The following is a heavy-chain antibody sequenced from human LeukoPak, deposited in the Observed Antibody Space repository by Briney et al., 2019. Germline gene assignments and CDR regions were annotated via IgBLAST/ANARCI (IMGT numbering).Heavy chain of an antibody. CDR3: ARDKRRAVAAADPFDY. Sequence: ASVKVSCKASGYTFSGYCMHWVRQAPGQGLEWMGRINPNNGATNYAQRFQDRVTMTTDTSASTAYMELRSLRSDDTAVYYCARDKRRAVAAADPFDYWGQGTLVTVSS. V-gene: IGHV1-2*06. CDR2: INPNNGAT. CDR1: GYTFSGYC. D-gene: IGHD6-19*01. J-gene: IGHJ4*02.